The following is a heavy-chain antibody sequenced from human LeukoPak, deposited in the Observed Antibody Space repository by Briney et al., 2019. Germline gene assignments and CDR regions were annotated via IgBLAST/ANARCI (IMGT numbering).Heavy chain of an antibody. CDR3: ARAGYYGSGSPLQIYYYGMDV. CDR1: GGSFSGYY. D-gene: IGHD3-10*01. V-gene: IGHV4-34*01. CDR2: INHSGST. Sequence: SETLSLTCAVYGGSFSGYYWSWIRQLPGKGLEWIGEINHSGSTNYNPSLKSRVTISVDTSKNQFSLKLSSVTAADTAVYYCARAGYYGSGSPLQIYYYGMDVWGQGTTVTVSS. J-gene: IGHJ6*02.